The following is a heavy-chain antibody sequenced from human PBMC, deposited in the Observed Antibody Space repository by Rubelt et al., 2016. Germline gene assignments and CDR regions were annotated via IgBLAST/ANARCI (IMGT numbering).Heavy chain of an antibody. D-gene: IGHD4-17*01. CDR2: INPSGGRT. J-gene: IGHJ4*02. CDR3: ARAASTVTTLLDLGY. V-gene: IGHV1-46*01. CDR1: GYTFTSYY. Sequence: QVQLVQSGAEVKKPGASVKVSCKASGYTFTSYYMHWVRQAPGQGLEWMGIINPSGGRTSYAQKCQGRVTMTRDTSTSTVYMELSSLRSEDTAVYYCARAASTVTTLLDLGYWGQGTLVTVSS.